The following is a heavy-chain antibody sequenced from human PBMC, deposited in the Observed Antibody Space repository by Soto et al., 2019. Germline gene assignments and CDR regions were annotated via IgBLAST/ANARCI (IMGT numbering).Heavy chain of an antibody. CDR2: ISYTGGT. Sequence: QLQLQESGPGLVKPSETLSLTCTVSGGSISNNNYYWGWIRQPPGKGLEWITIISYTGGTYYNPSPKSRXXIXVXXSKTQFSLKLTSVTAADTAVYYCVRYSRSSGGFDPWGQGTLVTVSS. CDR3: VRYSRSSGGFDP. D-gene: IGHD6-6*01. CDR1: GGSISNNNYY. J-gene: IGHJ5*02. V-gene: IGHV4-39*01.